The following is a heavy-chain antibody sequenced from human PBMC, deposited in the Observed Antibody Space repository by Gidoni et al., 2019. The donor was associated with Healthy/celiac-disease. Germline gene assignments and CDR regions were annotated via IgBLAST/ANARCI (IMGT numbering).Heavy chain of an antibody. CDR3: AREGTSPAGDWFDP. D-gene: IGHD2-2*01. CDR1: GFSFSSYG. CDR2: IWYDGSNK. J-gene: IGHJ5*02. V-gene: IGHV3-33*01. Sequence: QVQLVESGGSVVQPGRSLRLSCSASGFSFSSYGMHWVRQAPGKGLEWVAVIWYDGSNKYYADSVKGRFTISRDNSKNTLYLQMNSLRAEDTAVYYCAREGTSPAGDWFDPWGQGTLVTVSS.